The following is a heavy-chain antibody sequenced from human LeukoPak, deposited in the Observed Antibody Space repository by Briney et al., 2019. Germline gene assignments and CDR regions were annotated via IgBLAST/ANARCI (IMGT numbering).Heavy chain of an antibody. CDR2: ISSSGSTI. V-gene: IGHV3-11*01. J-gene: IGHJ4*02. CDR1: GFSFSDYY. Sequence: GGSLRLSCAASGFSFSDYYMSWIRQAPGKGLEWVSYISSSGSTIYYADSVKGRFTISRDNAKNSLYLQMNSLRAEDTAVYYCRTGSRGYYFDYWGQGTLVTVSS. D-gene: IGHD1-1*01. CDR3: RTGSRGYYFDY.